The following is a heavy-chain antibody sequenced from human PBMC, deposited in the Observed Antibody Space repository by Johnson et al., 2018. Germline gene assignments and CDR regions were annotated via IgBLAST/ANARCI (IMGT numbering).Heavy chain of an antibody. Sequence: QVQLQEAGPGLVKASVTLSLTCTVSGGSISSYYWSWIRQPPGKGLEWIGYIYYSGSTNYNPSLKSRVTISVDPSKNQFSLKLSCVTAADTAEYYFARGLFRTMATVFRGYSNYSVDVWGKGTTVTVSS. CDR2: IYYSGST. J-gene: IGHJ6*03. CDR3: ARGLFRTMATVFRGYSNYSVDV. CDR1: GGSISSYY. D-gene: IGHD3-10*02. V-gene: IGHV4-59*01.